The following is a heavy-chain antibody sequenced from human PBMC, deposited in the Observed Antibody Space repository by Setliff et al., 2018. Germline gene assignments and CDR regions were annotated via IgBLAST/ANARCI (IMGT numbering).Heavy chain of an antibody. CDR2: IYTSGST. V-gene: IGHV4-4*08. D-gene: IGHD1-1*01. Sequence: SETLSLTCNVSGGSISSPYWSWIRQSPGKGLEWIGHIYTSGSTNYNPSLKSRIAISADTSRDRFSLRLTSVTAADTAIYYCARFCGTSNCQRAPLFDYWGQGILVTVSS. CDR3: ARFCGTSNCQRAPLFDY. CDR1: GGSISSPY. J-gene: IGHJ4*02.